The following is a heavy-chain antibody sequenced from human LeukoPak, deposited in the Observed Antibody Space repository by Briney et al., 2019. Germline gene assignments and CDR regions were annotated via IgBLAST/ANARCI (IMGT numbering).Heavy chain of an antibody. CDR1: GFSFSSCW. J-gene: IGHJ4*02. D-gene: IGHD4-23*01. CDR3: AKDPSSVVPNY. Sequence: GGSLRLSCAASGFSFSSCWMTWVRQAPGKGLEWVANIKQDGGAKYYVDSVKGRFTISRDNSKNTLYLQMNSLRAEDTAVYYCAKDPSSVVPNYWGQGTLVTVSS. CDR2: IKQDGGAK. V-gene: IGHV3-7*03.